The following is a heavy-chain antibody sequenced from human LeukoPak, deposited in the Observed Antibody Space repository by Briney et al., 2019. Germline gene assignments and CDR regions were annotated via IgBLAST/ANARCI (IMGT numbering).Heavy chain of an antibody. J-gene: IGHJ4*02. CDR1: GGSFSGYY. V-gene: IGHV4-34*01. D-gene: IGHD1-26*01. CDR2: INHSGST. Sequence: PSETLSLTCAVYGGSFSGYYWSWIRQPPGKGLEWIGEINHSGSTNYNPSLKSRVTIPVDTSKNQFSLKLSSVTAADTAVYYCARALGTTRSRIDYWGQGTLVTVSS. CDR3: ARALGTTRSRIDY.